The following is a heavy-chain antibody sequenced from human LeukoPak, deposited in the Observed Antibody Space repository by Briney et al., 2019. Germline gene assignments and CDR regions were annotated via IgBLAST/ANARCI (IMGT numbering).Heavy chain of an antibody. D-gene: IGHD2-8*01. CDR3: TKDGCTNGVCYYFDY. CDR1: GFTFSSYG. CDR2: ISYDGSNK. V-gene: IGHV3-30*18. Sequence: GRSLRLSCAASGFTFSSYGMHGVRQAPGKGLKWVAVISYDGSNKYYADSVKGRFTISRDNSKNTLYLQMNSLRAEGTAVYYCTKDGCTNGVCYYFDYWGQGTLVTVSS. J-gene: IGHJ4*02.